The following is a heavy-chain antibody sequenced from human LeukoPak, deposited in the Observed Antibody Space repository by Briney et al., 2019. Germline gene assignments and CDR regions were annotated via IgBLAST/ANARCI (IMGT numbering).Heavy chain of an antibody. V-gene: IGHV1-69*13. CDR1: GGTFSSYA. CDR2: IIPIFGTA. Sequence: ASVKVSCKASGGTFSSYAISWVRQAPGQGLEWMGGIIPIFGTANYAQKFQGRVTITADESTSTAYMELSSLRSEDTAVYYCARLDRIAAAGTFDYWGXXXLVTVSS. CDR3: ARLDRIAAAGTFDY. D-gene: IGHD6-13*01. J-gene: IGHJ4*01.